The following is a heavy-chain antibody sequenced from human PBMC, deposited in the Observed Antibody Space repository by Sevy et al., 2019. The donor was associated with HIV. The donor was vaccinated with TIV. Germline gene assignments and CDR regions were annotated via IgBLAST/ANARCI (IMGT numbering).Heavy chain of an antibody. J-gene: IGHJ4*02. CDR1: GYTFSNYW. D-gene: IGHD6-13*01. CDR3: VAANSWEDY. CDR2: VNSDGST. V-gene: IGHV3-74*01. Sequence: GGSLRLSCEGSGYTFSNYWMHWVRQAPGGGLEWVSRVNSDGSTAYADSVKGRFTISRDNAENTMSLQMNSLRAEDTALYYCVAANSWEDYWGQGTLVTVSS.